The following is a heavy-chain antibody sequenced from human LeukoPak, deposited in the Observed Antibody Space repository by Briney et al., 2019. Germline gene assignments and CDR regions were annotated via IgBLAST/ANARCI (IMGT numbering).Heavy chain of an antibody. J-gene: IGHJ4*02. CDR1: GGSISSSSDY. V-gene: IGHV4-39*01. Sequence: SETLSLTCTVSGGSISSSSDYWGWIRLPPGKGLEWIGSIYYSGSTYYNPSLKSRVTISVDTSKNQFSLKLSSVTAADTAVYYCATGGGLTTAGYWGQGTLVTVSS. D-gene: IGHD4-11*01. CDR3: ATGGGLTTAGY. CDR2: IYYSGST.